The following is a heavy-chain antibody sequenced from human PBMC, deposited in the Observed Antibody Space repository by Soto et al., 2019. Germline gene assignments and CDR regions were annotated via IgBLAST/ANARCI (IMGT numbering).Heavy chain of an antibody. Sequence: PGGSLRLSCAASGFTFTSYTMNWVRQAPGKGLEWVSSISSSSDYIYYADSMKGRVTISRDNAKNSLFLDMNSLTGEDTAVYYCASARIYATAHLDFWGQGTLVTVSS. CDR1: GFTFTSYT. D-gene: IGHD5-12*01. CDR3: ASARIYATAHLDF. J-gene: IGHJ4*02. V-gene: IGHV3-21*06. CDR2: ISSSSDYI.